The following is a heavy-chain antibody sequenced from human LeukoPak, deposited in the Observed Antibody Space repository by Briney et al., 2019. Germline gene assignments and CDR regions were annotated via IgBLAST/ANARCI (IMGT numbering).Heavy chain of an antibody. V-gene: IGHV1-2*04. D-gene: IGHD3-10*01. CDR2: IDPNSGGT. J-gene: IGHJ5*02. CDR1: GYTFTGYY. CDR3: ARSMVRDNWFDP. Sequence: GASVKVSCKASGYTFTGYYMHWVRQAPGQGLEWMGWIDPNSGGTNYAQKFQGWVTMTRDTSISTAYMELSRLRSDDTAVYYCARSMVRDNWFDPWGQGTLVTVSS.